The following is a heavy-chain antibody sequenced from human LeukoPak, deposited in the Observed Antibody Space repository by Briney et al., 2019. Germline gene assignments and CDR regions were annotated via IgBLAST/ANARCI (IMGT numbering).Heavy chain of an antibody. CDR1: GGSFSGYY. J-gene: IGHJ6*03. V-gene: IGHV4-34*01. CDR2: INHSGST. D-gene: IGHD6-13*01. CDR3: ARRPGYSSSWYADYYYYMDV. Sequence: PSETLSLTCAVYGGSFSGYYWSWIRQPPGKGLEWIGEINHSGSTNYNPTLRSRVTISVDTSKNQFSLKLSSVTAADTAVYYCARRPGYSSSWYADYYYYMDVWGKGTTVTVSS.